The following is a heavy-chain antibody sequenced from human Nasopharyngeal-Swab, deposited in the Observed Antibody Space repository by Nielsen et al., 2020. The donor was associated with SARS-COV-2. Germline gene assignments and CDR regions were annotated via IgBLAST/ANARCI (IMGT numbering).Heavy chain of an antibody. CDR2: ISSSSSTI. V-gene: IGHV3-48*02. CDR3: ARKMIYCSGGSCYGMEV. D-gene: IGHD2-15*01. Sequence: GESLKISCAASGFTFSSYSMNWVRQAPGKGLEWVSYISSSSSTIYYADSVKGRFTISRDNAKNSLYLQMNSLRDEGTAVYYCARKMIYCSGGSCYGMEVGGQGTKVTVSS. CDR1: GFTFSSYS. J-gene: IGHJ6*02.